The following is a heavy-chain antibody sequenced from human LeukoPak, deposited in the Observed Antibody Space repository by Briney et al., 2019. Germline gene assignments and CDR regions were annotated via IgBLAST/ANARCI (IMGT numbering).Heavy chain of an antibody. Sequence: NPGGSLRLSCAASGFTFSDYYMSWIRQAPGKGLEWVSYISSSGSTIYYADSAKGRFTISRDNAKNSLYLQMNSLRAEDTAVYYCARELHYYDSSGYYFITGAFDIWGQGTMVTVSS. J-gene: IGHJ3*02. CDR2: ISSSGSTI. D-gene: IGHD3-22*01. CDR1: GFTFSDYY. CDR3: ARELHYYDSSGYYFITGAFDI. V-gene: IGHV3-11*01.